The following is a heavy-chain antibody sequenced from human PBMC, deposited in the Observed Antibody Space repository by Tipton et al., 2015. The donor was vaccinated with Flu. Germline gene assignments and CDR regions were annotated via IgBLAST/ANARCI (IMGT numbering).Heavy chain of an antibody. CDR2: ISSSSSYI. J-gene: IGHJ6*02. CDR3: ARETTRDSALYAGLYYYYGMDV. D-gene: IGHD2-8*01. Sequence: SLRLSCAASGFTFSSYSMNWVRQAPGKGLEWVSSISSSSSYIYYADSVKGRFTISRDNAKNSLYLQMNSLRAEDTAVYYCARETTRDSALYAGLYYYYGMDVWGQGTTVTVS. CDR1: GFTFSSYS. V-gene: IGHV3-21*01.